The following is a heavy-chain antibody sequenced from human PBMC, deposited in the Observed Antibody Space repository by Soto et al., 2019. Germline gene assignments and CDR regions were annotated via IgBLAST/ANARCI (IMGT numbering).Heavy chain of an antibody. J-gene: IGHJ5*02. CDR2: IYPGDSDT. V-gene: IGHV5-51*01. Sequence: PGESLKISCKGSGYSFTSYWIGWVRQMPGKGLEWMGIIYPGDSDTRYSPSFQGQVTISADKSITTAYLQWSSLKASDTAMYYCARGYCTTTICDPWFDPWGQGTLVTAPQ. D-gene: IGHD2-2*01. CDR3: ARGYCTTTICDPWFDP. CDR1: GYSFTSYW.